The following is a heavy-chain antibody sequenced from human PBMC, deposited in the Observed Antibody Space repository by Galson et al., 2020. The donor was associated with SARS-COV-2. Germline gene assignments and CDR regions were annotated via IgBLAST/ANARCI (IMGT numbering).Heavy chain of an antibody. V-gene: IGHV3-21*01. Sequence: KIGESLKISCAATGFTFTNYNMNWVRQAPGKGLEWVSSIDNSNNYIYYADSVRGRFTMSRDNAKNSLSLHMNSLRAEDTAVYYCARDSGWNYYFDLWGQGTLVTVSS. CDR1: GFTFTNYN. D-gene: IGHD1-1*01. CDR2: IDNSNNYI. J-gene: IGHJ4*02. CDR3: ARDSGWNYYFDL.